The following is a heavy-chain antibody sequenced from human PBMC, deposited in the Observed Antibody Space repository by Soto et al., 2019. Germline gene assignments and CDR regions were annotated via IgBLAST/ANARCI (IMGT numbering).Heavy chain of an antibody. J-gene: IGHJ6*02. D-gene: IGHD3-3*01. Sequence: GGSLRLSCAASGFTFSSYAMSWVRQAPGKGLEWVSAISGSGGSTYYADSVKGRFTISRDNSKNTLYLQMNSLRAEDTAVYYCAKQGVLYAFWSGFSDVWGQGTTVTVSS. V-gene: IGHV3-23*01. CDR2: ISGSGGST. CDR3: AKQGVLYAFWSGFSDV. CDR1: GFTFSSYA.